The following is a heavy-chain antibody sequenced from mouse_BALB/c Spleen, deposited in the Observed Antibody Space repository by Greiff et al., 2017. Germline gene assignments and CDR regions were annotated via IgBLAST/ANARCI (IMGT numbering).Heavy chain of an antibody. CDR1: GDSITSGY. CDR2: ISYSGST. J-gene: IGHJ1*01. Sequence: EVKLQESGPSLVKPSQTLSLTCSVTGDSITSGYWNWIRKFPGNKLEYMGYISYSGSTYYNPSLKSRISITRDTSKNQYYLQLNSVTTEDTATYYCARSRGLRRGYFDVWGAGTTVTVSS. V-gene: IGHV3-8*02. CDR3: ARSRGLRRGYFDV. D-gene: IGHD2-4*01.